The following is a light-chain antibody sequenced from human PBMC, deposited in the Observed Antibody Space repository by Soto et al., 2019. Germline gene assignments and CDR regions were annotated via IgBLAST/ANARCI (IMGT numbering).Light chain of an antibody. J-gene: IGKJ2*01. CDR3: QQYGSSNPYT. CDR2: DAS. Sequence: EIVLTQSPATLSVSLGESATLSCGASQTVSSRYLAWYQQRPGLAPRLLMYDASSRAAGIPDRFSGSGSGQVFTLTISRLEPEDSAVYYCQQYGSSNPYTFGQGTKLEIK. CDR1: QTVSSRY. V-gene: IGKV3D-20*01.